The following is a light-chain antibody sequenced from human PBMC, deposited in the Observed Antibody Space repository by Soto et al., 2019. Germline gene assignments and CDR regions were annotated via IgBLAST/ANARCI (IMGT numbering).Light chain of an antibody. J-gene: IGKJ3*01. V-gene: IGKV1-9*01. CDR3: QQLNIYPLT. CDR1: QRISSW. Sequence: DIQLTQTPSTLSASVGDRVTVTCRASQRISSWLAWYQQKPGKAPKLLIDSASTLQSGVPSRFSGSGSGTEFTLTINSLQPEDFATYYCQQLNIYPLTFGPGTKVDIK. CDR2: SAS.